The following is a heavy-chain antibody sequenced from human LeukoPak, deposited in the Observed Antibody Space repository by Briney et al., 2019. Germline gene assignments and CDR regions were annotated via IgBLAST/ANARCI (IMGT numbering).Heavy chain of an antibody. Sequence: PSETLSLXCTVSGGSISSYYWSWIRQPAGKGLECIGRIYTSGSTNYNPSLKSRVTMSVDTSKNQFSLKLSSVTAADTAVYYCARDPLRSGSPGSLDYWGQGTLVTVSS. CDR3: ARDPLRSGSPGSLDY. J-gene: IGHJ4*02. V-gene: IGHV4-4*07. D-gene: IGHD1-26*01. CDR1: GGSISSYY. CDR2: IYTSGST.